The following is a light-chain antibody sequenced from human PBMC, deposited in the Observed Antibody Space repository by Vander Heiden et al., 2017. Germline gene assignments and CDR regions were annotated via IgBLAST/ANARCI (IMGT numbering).Light chain of an antibody. CDR2: DAS. Sequence: EIVLTQSPATLSLSPGERATLSCRASQSVSSYLAWYQQKPGQAPRLLIYDASNRATGIQARFSGSGYGTDFTLTISSLEPEDFAVYYCQQRSNGPPGYTFGQGTKLEIK. V-gene: IGKV3-11*01. J-gene: IGKJ2*01. CDR3: QQRSNGPPGYT. CDR1: QSVSSY.